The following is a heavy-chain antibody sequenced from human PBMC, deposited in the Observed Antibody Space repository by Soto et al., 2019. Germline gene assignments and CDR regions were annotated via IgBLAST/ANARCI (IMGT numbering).Heavy chain of an antibody. D-gene: IGHD3-22*01. CDR1: GFTFSNAW. CDR3: STDLRLGKNYHSNPYLDF. CDR2: IKSKNNGGTT. V-gene: IGHV3-15*01. Sequence: GGSLRLSCAASGFTFSNAWMSWVRQAPGKGLEWVGRIKSKNNGGTTDYAAPVKGRFTISRDDSKNTLFLQMNSLKTEDTAVYYCSTDLRLGKNYHSNPYLDFWGQGTLVTVSS. J-gene: IGHJ4*02.